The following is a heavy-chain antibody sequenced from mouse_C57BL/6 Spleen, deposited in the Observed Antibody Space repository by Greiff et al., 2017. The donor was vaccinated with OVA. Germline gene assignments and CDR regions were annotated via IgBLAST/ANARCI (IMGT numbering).Heavy chain of an antibody. D-gene: IGHD1-1*02. J-gene: IGHJ4*01. CDR1: GFTFSDYG. Sequence: EVKLVESGGGLVKPGGSLKLSCAASGFTFSDYGMHWVRQAPEKGLEWVAYISSGSSTIYYADTVKGRFTISRDNAKNTLFLQMTSLRSEDTAMYYCARERVLCYAMDYWGQGTSVTVSS. CDR3: ARERVLCYAMDY. CDR2: ISSGSSTI. V-gene: IGHV5-17*01.